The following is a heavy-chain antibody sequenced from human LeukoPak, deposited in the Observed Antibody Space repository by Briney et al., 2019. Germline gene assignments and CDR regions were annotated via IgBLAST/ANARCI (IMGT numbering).Heavy chain of an antibody. V-gene: IGHV4-59*01. CDR3: ARLLYYGSGSYLPDY. CDR1: GAFISSSY. J-gene: IGHJ4*02. CDR2: IYNSGST. D-gene: IGHD3-10*01. Sequence: PSETLSLTRTVSGAFISSSYWSWIRQSPGKGLEWIGHIYNSGSTNYNPSLKSRVTISVDTSKNQFSLRLSSVTAADTAFYYCARLLYYGSGSYLPDYWGQGTLVTVSS.